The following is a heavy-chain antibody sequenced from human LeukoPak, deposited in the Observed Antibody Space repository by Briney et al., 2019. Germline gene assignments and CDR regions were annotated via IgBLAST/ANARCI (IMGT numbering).Heavy chain of an antibody. CDR2: VNTNTGNP. CDR3: ARGPQYCSSTSCYFPWFDP. V-gene: IGHV7-4-1*01. Sequence: ASVKVSCKASGYTFTSYAMNWVRQAPGQGLEWMGWVNTNTGNPTYAQGFTGRFVFSLDTSVSTAYLQICSLKAEDTAVYYCARGPQYCSSTSCYFPWFDPWGQGTLVTVSS. CDR1: GYTFTSYA. D-gene: IGHD2-2*01. J-gene: IGHJ5*02.